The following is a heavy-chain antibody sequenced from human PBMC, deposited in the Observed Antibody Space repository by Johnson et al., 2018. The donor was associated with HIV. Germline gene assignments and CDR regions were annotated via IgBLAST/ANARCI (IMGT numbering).Heavy chain of an antibody. CDR2: ISYVGTNE. Sequence: QVQLVESGGGVVQPGKSLRLSCAASGFTFSNSAMHWVRQAPGKGLEWVAVISYVGTNEYYADSVKGRFTISRDNSKNSLYLQMNSLSAEDTAVYYCARGMSSGPWAGGDAFDIWGQGTMVTVSS. D-gene: IGHD3-22*01. CDR3: ARGMSSGPWAGGDAFDI. J-gene: IGHJ3*02. V-gene: IGHV3-30*04. CDR1: GFTFSNSA.